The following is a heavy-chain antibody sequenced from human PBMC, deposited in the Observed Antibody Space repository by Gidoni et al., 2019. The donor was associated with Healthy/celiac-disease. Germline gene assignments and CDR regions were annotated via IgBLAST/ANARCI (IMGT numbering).Heavy chain of an antibody. Sequence: QVQMVESGGGVVQPGRSLRLSCAASGFTFRSYAIHWVRQAPGKGLEWVAVVSYDGSNQYYADSVKGRFTISRDISKNTLYLQVSSLRVEDTAVYYCAREGSNQWAFDYWGQGTLVTVSS. CDR1: GFTFRSYA. CDR2: VSYDGSNQ. V-gene: IGHV3-30-3*01. D-gene: IGHD2-8*01. CDR3: AREGSNQWAFDY. J-gene: IGHJ4*02.